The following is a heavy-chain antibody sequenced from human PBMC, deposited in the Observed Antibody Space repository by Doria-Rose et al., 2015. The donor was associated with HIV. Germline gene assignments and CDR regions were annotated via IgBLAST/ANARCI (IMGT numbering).Heavy chain of an antibody. V-gene: IGHV2-26*01. CDR1: GVSLSSPGMG. CDR2: IFSDDER. D-gene: IGHD6-13*01. J-gene: IGHJ4*02. Sequence: ESGPVLVKPTETLTLTCTVSGVSLSSPGMGVSWIRQPPGKALEWLANIFSDDERSYKTSLKSRLSISRGTSKSQVFLTMTDMDPVYTATYYCARIKCSRWSHKYYFDFWGQGSLVIVSS. CDR3: ARIKCSRWSHKYYFDF.